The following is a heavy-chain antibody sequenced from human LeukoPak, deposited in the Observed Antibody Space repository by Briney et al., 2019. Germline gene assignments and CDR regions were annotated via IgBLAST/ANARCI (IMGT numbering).Heavy chain of an antibody. CDR3: ATVYSSRSSSRY. J-gene: IGHJ4*02. CDR1: GFTFSSYW. V-gene: IGHV3-15*01. CDR2: IKSTPDGGTT. D-gene: IGHD6-6*01. Sequence: GGSLRLSCTASGFTFSSYWMNWVRQAPGKGLEWVGRIKSTPDGGTTDYAAPVKGRFTISRDDSKNTLYLQIISLKTEDTAVYYCATVYSSRSSSRYWGQGTLVTVSS.